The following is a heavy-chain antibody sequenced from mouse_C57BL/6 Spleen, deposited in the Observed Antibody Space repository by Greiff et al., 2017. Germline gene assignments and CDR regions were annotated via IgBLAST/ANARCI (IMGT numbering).Heavy chain of an antibody. V-gene: IGHV5-9-1*02. CDR2: ISSGGDYI. Sequence: EVMLVESGEGLVKPGGSLKLSCAASGFTFSSYAMSWVRQTPEKRLEWVAYISSGGDYIYYADTVKGRFTISRDNARNTLYLQMSSLKSEDTAMYYCTREGDGSYYYAMDYWGQGTSVTVSS. D-gene: IGHD2-3*01. J-gene: IGHJ4*01. CDR3: TREGDGSYYYAMDY. CDR1: GFTFSSYA.